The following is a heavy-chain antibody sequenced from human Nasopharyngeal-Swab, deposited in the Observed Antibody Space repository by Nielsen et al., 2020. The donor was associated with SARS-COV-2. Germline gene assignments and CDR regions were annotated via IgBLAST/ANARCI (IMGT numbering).Heavy chain of an antibody. Sequence: RQAPGKGLEWIGSIYCSGATYYSPSLKSRLTISVDTSQNQFSLTVSSVTASDTAVYYCVRDNYYHYYMDVWGQGTTVTVSS. V-gene: IGHV4-39*01. CDR2: IYCSGAT. D-gene: IGHD2-15*01. J-gene: IGHJ6*03. CDR3: VRDNYYHYYMDV.